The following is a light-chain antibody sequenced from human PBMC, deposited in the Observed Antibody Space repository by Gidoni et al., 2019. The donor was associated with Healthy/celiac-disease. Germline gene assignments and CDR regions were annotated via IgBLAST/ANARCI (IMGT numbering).Light chain of an antibody. CDR1: SSDVGGYNY. CDR2: EVS. J-gene: IGLJ2*01. Sequence: QSALPHPPSPSGSPGQSVTISCTGTSSDVGGYNYVSWYQQHPGKAPHLMLYEVSKRPSGVPDRFSGSKSGNTASLTVSGLQAEDEADYYCSSYAGSNNLVFGGGTKLTVL. V-gene: IGLV2-8*01. CDR3: SSYAGSNNLV.